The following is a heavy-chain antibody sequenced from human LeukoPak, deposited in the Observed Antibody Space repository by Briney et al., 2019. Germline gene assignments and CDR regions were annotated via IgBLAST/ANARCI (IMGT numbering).Heavy chain of an antibody. CDR1: GFTVSSNY. CDR2: INWNGGST. D-gene: IGHD5-18*01. Sequence: GGSLRLSCAASGFTVSSNYMSWVRQAPGKGLEWVSGINWNGGSTGYADSVRGRFTISRDNAKNSLYLQMNSLRAEDTALYYCARGGYSYGYQDYWGQGTLVTVSS. J-gene: IGHJ4*02. V-gene: IGHV3-20*04. CDR3: ARGGYSYGYQDY.